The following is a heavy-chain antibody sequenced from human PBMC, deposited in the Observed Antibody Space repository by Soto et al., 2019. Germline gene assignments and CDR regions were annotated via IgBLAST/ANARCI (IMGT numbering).Heavy chain of an antibody. CDR3: ARSVAGGVFYYYYGMDV. J-gene: IGHJ6*02. D-gene: IGHD2-15*01. CDR2: IYYSGST. V-gene: IGHV4-59*08. CDR1: GGSISSYY. Sequence: PSETLSLTCTVSGGSISSYYWSWIRQPPGKGLEWIGYIYYSGSTNYNPSLKSRVTISVDTSKNQFSLKLSSVTAADTAVYYCARSVAGGVFYYYYGMDVWGQGTTVT.